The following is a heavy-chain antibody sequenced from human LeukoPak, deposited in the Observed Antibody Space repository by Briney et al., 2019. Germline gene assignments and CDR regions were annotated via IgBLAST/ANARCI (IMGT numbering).Heavy chain of an antibody. V-gene: IGHV4-30-4*01. CDR3: ATFVRGNSDWPIPRAIDY. J-gene: IGHJ4*02. CDR1: GGSISSGDYY. Sequence: SETLSLTCTVSGGSISSGDYYWSWIRQPPGKGLEWIGYIYYSGSTYYNPSLKSRVTISVDTSKNQFSLKLSSVTAADTAVYYCATFVRGNSDWPIPRAIDYWGQGTLVTVSS. CDR2: IYYSGST. D-gene: IGHD4-23*01.